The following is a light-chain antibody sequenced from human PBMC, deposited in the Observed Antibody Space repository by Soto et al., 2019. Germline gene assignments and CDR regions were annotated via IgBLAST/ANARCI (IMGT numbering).Light chain of an antibody. J-gene: IGKJ1*01. CDR2: RVS. Sequence: DVVMTQSPLSLPVTLGQPASISCRSSQSLVHSNGNTYLHWFQQRPGQPPRHLISRVSNRDSGVPDRFSGSGSGTDFTLKISRVEAEDVGVYYCMQGTHYPPWTFGQGTKVEIK. CDR1: QSLVHSNGNTY. V-gene: IGKV2-30*02. CDR3: MQGTHYPPWT.